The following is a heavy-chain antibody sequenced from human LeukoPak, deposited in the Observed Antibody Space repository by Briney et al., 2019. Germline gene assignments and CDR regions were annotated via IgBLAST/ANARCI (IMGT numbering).Heavy chain of an antibody. CDR3: ARRQYGSGSPLYY. CDR1: GYTFTSYD. CDR2: MNPNSGNT. D-gene: IGHD3-10*01. Sequence: RASVKVSCKASGYTFTSYDINWVRQTTGQGLEWMGWMNPNSGNTGYAQKFQGRVTITGNTSLTTAYMELSSLRSEDTAVYYCARRQYGSGSPLYYWGQGTLVTVSS. J-gene: IGHJ4*02. V-gene: IGHV1-8*01.